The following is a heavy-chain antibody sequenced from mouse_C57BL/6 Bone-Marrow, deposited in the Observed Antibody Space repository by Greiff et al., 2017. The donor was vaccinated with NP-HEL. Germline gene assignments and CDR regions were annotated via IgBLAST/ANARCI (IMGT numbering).Heavy chain of an antibody. V-gene: IGHV1-82*01. CDR2: IYPGDGDT. CDR3: AQTAQATRGYYFDY. CDR1: GYAFSSSW. J-gene: IGHJ2*01. D-gene: IGHD3-2*02. Sequence: QVQLQHSGPELVKPGASVKISCKASGYAFSSSWMNWVKQRPGKGLEWIGRIYPGDGDTNYNGKFKGKATLTADKSSSTAYMQLSSLTSEDSAVYFCAQTAQATRGYYFDYWGQGTTLTVSS.